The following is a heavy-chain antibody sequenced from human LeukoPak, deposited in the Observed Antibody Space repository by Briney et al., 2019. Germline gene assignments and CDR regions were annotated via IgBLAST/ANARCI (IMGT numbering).Heavy chain of an antibody. Sequence: ASVKVSCKASGYTFTSYGISWVRQAPGQGLEWMGWISIYNGKINYAQKFQGRVTMTTDTSTSTAYMELRSLRSEDTAVYYCARDHYYGSGSYYTYWGQGTLVTVSS. D-gene: IGHD3-10*01. CDR1: GYTFTSYG. CDR2: ISIYNGKI. V-gene: IGHV1-18*01. CDR3: ARDHYYGSGSYYTY. J-gene: IGHJ4*02.